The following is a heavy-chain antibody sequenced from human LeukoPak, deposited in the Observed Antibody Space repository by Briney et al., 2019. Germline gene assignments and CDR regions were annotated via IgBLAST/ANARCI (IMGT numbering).Heavy chain of an antibody. J-gene: IGHJ5*02. D-gene: IGHD4-17*01. V-gene: IGHV1-24*01. CDR3: ARGRGTTVTTENWFDP. CDR1: GYTLTELS. Sequence: ASVKVSCKVSGYTLTELSMHWVRQAPGKGLEWMGGFDPEDGETIYAQKFQGRVTMTEDTSTDTAYMELSSLRSDDTAVYYCARGRGTTVTTENWFDPWGQGTLVTVSS. CDR2: FDPEDGET.